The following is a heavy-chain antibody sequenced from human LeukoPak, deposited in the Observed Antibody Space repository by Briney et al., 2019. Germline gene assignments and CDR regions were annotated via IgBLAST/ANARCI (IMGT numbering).Heavy chain of an antibody. J-gene: IGHJ4*02. CDR3: ARGDVFGGVIVPFDY. D-gene: IGHD3-16*02. CDR2: INHSGST. CDR1: GGSFSGYY. V-gene: IGHV4-34*01. Sequence: SETLSLTCAVYGGSFSGYYSSWIRQPPGKGLEWFGEINHSGSTNYNPSLKSRVTISVDTSKNQFSLKLSSVTAGDATVYYCARGDVFGGVIVPFDYWGQGTLVTVSS.